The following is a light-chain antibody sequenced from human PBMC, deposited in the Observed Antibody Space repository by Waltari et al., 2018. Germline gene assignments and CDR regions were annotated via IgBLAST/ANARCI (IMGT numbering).Light chain of an antibody. CDR1: QSVSSIS. J-gene: IGKJ4*01. CDR2: GTS. CDR3: QHYDGSAVT. V-gene: IGKV3-20*01. Sequence: CRASQSVSSISFTWYQQRPGQAPRLLIYGTSSRATDIPDKFSGSGSGTDFTLTISRLEPEDFAVYFCQHYDGSAVTFGGGTKVEIK.